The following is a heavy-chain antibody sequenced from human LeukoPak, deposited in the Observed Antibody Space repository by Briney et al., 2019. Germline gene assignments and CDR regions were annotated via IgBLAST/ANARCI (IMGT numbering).Heavy chain of an antibody. CDR3: AREVAAAGPNWFDP. J-gene: IGHJ5*02. CDR1: GYTFTGYY. V-gene: IGHV1-2*02. CDR2: INPNSGGT. Sequence: ASVKVSCKASGYTFTGYYMHWVRQAPGQGLEWMGWINPNSGGTNYAQKFQGRVTMTRDTSISTAYMELSRLRSDDTAVYYCAREVAAAGPNWFDPWGQGTLVTVSS. D-gene: IGHD6-13*01.